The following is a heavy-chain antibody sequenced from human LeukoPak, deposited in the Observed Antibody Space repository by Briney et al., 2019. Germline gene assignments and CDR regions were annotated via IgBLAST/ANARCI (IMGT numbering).Heavy chain of an antibody. CDR1: GATFTNYA. CDR3: AAEDTSGGGQLGSQH. CDR2: IIPMFGIT. V-gene: IGHV1-69*04. J-gene: IGHJ1*01. D-gene: IGHD6-6*01. Sequence: ASVKVSCKASGATFTNYAFTWVRQAPGQGLEWMGRIIPMFGITNYAQKFQGSVTITADKSSSTAYMELSSLRSEDTAVYYCAAEDTSGGGQLGSQHWGQGTLVTVSS.